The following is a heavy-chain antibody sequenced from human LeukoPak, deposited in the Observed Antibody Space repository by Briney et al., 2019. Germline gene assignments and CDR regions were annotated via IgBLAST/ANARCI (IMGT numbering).Heavy chain of an antibody. CDR2: IYYTGST. CDR1: GGSISSYS. Sequence: SETLSLTCTVSGGSISSYSWSWIRQPPGKGLEWIGCIYYTGSTNYNPSLKSRVTISVDTSKNQFSLKLSSVTAADTAVYYCARNTVTSWTWFDPWGQETLVAVSS. J-gene: IGHJ5*02. V-gene: IGHV4-59*01. CDR3: ARNTVTSWTWFDP. D-gene: IGHD4-17*01.